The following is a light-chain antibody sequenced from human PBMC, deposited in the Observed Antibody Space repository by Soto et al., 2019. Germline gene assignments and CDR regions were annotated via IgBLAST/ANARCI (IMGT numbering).Light chain of an antibody. V-gene: IGKV3-15*01. CDR2: GAS. Sequence: EIVMTQSPATLSVSPGERATLSCRASQSVSSNLAWYQQKPGQAPRLLIYGASTRATGIPARFSGSGSGTEFTLTISSVQSEDFAVYYWQQYNNWPPYTFGQGTKLEIK. CDR1: QSVSSN. CDR3: QQYNNWPPYT. J-gene: IGKJ2*01.